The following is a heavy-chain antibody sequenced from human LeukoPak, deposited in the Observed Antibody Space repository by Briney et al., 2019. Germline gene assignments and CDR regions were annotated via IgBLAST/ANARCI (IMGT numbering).Heavy chain of an antibody. CDR3: TRMVWRSRPFDY. D-gene: IGHD2-2*01. CDR2: IKQDGGEK. J-gene: IGHJ4*02. Sequence: GGSLRLSCVASGFTFSDYWMSWVRQAPGKGLEWVANIKQDGGEKYYVDSVKGRFTISRDSAKNSVSLQMNSLRVEDTAVYYCTRMVWRSRPFDYWGQGTLVTVSS. V-gene: IGHV3-7*01. CDR1: GFTFSDYW.